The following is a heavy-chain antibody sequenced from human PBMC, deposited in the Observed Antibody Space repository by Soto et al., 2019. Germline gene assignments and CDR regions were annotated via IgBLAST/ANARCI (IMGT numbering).Heavy chain of an antibody. CDR3: ARRLSYDSSGFEGGGMDV. Sequence: SETLSLTCTVSGGSISSSSYYWGWIRQPPGKGLEWIGSIYYSGSTYYNPSLKSRVTISVDTSKNQFSLKLSSVTAADTAVYYCARRLSYDSSGFEGGGMDVWGQGTTVTVSS. V-gene: IGHV4-39*01. CDR2: IYYSGST. D-gene: IGHD3-22*01. CDR1: GGSISSSSYY. J-gene: IGHJ6*02.